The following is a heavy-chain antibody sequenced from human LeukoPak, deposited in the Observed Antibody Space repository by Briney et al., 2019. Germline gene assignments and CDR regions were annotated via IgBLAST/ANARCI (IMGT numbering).Heavy chain of an antibody. J-gene: IGHJ3*02. CDR2: INHSGST. Sequence: SETLSLTRAVYGGSFSGYYWSWIRQPPGKGLEWIGEINHSGSTNYNPSLKSRVTISVDTSKNQFSLKLSSVTAADTAVYYCASMLGAFDIWGQGTMVTVSS. CDR1: GGSFSGYY. CDR3: ASMLGAFDI. V-gene: IGHV4-34*01. D-gene: IGHD2-8*01.